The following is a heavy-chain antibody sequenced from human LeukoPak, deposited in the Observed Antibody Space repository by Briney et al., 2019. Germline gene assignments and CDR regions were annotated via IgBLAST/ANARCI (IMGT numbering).Heavy chain of an antibody. Sequence: SETLSLTCTVSGGSISSGGYYWSWIRQHPGKGLEWIGYIYYSGSTYYNPPLKSRVTISVDTSKNQFSLKLSSVTAADTAVYYCARRVAARPYYFDYWGQGTLVTVSS. CDR2: IYYSGST. D-gene: IGHD6-6*01. J-gene: IGHJ4*02. V-gene: IGHV4-31*03. CDR3: ARRVAARPYYFDY. CDR1: GGSISSGGYY.